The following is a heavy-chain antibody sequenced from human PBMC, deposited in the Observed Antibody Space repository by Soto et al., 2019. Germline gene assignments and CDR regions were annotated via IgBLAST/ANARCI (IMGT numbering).Heavy chain of an antibody. V-gene: IGHV1-8*01. Sequence: ASVKVSCKALGYTFTSYDINWVRQATGQGLEWMGWMNPNSGNTGYAQKFQGRVTMTRNTSISTAYMELSSLRSEDTAVYYCARVGQWLDFDYWGQGTLVPVSS. CDR1: GYTFTSYD. CDR2: MNPNSGNT. D-gene: IGHD6-19*01. CDR3: ARVGQWLDFDY. J-gene: IGHJ4*02.